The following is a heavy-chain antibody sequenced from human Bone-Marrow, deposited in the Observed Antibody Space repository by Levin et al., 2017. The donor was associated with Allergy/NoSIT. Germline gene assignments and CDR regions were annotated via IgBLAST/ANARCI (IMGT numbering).Heavy chain of an antibody. J-gene: IGHJ5*02. D-gene: IGHD2-2*02. CDR3: ARGVVVPAAIIDWFDP. Sequence: ASVKVSCKASGGTFSSYAISWVRQAPGQGLEWMGGIIPIFGTANYAQKFQGRVTITADESTSTAYMELSSLRSEDTAVYYCARGVVVPAAIIDWFDPWGQGTLVTVSS. CDR2: IIPIFGTA. V-gene: IGHV1-69*13. CDR1: GGTFSSYA.